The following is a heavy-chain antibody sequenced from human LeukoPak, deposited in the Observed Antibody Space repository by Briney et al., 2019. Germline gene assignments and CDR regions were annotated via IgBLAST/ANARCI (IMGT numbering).Heavy chain of an antibody. CDR3: AADRVRSGARYGMDV. D-gene: IGHD3-10*01. V-gene: IGHV1-58*02. CDR2: IVVGSGNT. CDR1: GFTFTSSA. Sequence: GASVKVPCKASGFTFTSSAMQWVRQARGQRLEWIGWIVVGSGNTNYAQKFQERVTITRDMSTSTAYMELSSLRSEDTAVYYCAADRVRSGARYGMDVWGQGTTVTVSS. J-gene: IGHJ6*02.